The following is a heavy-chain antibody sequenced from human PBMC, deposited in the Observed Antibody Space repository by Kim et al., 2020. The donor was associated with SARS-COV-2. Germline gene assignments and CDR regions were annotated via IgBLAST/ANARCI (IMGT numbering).Heavy chain of an antibody. V-gene: IGHV4-34*01. J-gene: IGHJ6*02. CDR3: ASIPYYYYGMDV. Sequence: HNPSLKSRVTISVDTSKNQFSLKLSSVTAADTAVYYCASIPYYYYGMDVWGQGTTVTVSS.